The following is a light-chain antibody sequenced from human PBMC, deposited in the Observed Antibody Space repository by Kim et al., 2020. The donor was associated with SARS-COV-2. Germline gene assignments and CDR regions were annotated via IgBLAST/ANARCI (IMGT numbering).Light chain of an antibody. J-gene: IGLJ2*01. Sequence: QSITISCTGTSSDVGGYNDVSWYQQHPGKAPKLMIYDVSNRPSGVSNRFSGSKSGNTASLTISGLQAEDEADYYCGSYTSSSTYVVFGGGTQLTVL. CDR1: SSDVGGYND. CDR2: DVS. V-gene: IGLV2-14*03. CDR3: GSYTSSSTYVV.